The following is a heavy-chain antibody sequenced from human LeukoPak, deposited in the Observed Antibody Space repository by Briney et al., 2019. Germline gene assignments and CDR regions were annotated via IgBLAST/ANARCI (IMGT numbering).Heavy chain of an antibody. CDR3: ARAADPYYYDSSGPTDY. CDR2: MNPNSGNT. Sequence: GASVKVSCKASGYTFTSYDINWVRQATGQGLEWMGWMNPNSGNTVYAQKFQGRVTMTRNTSISTAYMELSSLRSEDTAVYYCARAADPYYYDSSGPTDYWGQGTLVTVSS. CDR1: GYTFTSYD. J-gene: IGHJ4*02. D-gene: IGHD3-22*01. V-gene: IGHV1-8*01.